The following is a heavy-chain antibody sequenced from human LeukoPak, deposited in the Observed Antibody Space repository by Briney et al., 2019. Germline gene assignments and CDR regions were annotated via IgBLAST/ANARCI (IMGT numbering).Heavy chain of an antibody. CDR1: GGSISSSSYY. J-gene: IGHJ2*01. CDR3: ARQGPLNPPEMVVVPAARYFDL. Sequence: DPSETLSLTCTVSGGSISSSSYYWGWIRQPPGKGLEWIGSIYYSGSTYYNPSLKSRVTISVDTSKDQFSLKLSSVTAADTAVYYCARQGPLNPPEMVVVPAARYFDLWGRGTLVTVSS. CDR2: IYYSGST. D-gene: IGHD2-2*01. V-gene: IGHV4-39*01.